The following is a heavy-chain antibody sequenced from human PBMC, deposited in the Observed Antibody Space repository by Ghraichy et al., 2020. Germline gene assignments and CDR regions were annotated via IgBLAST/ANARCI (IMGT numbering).Heavy chain of an antibody. D-gene: IGHD2-2*01. CDR1: GYTFTSYG. J-gene: IGHJ6*02. CDR3: ARDSCSSTSCSDYYYYYGMDV. Sequence: ASVKVSCKASGYTFTSYGISWVRQAPGQGLEWMGWISAYNGNTNYAQKLQGRVTMTTDTSTSTAYMELRSLRSDDTAVYYCARDSCSSTSCSDYYYYYGMDVWGQGTTVTVSS. V-gene: IGHV1-18*01. CDR2: ISAYNGNT.